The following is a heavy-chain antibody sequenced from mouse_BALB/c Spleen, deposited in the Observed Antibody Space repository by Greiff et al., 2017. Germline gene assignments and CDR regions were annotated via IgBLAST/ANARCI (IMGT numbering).Heavy chain of an antibody. CDR1: GFTFSDYG. J-gene: IGHJ4*01. CDR3: AREDDWNYAMDY. CDR2: ISNLAYSI. D-gene: IGHD2-12*01. Sequence: VQLKESGGGLVQPGGSRKLSCAASGFTFSDYGMAWVRQAPGKGPEWVAFISNLAYSIYYADTVTGRFTISRENAKNTLYLEMSSLRSEDTAMYYCAREDDWNYAMDYWGQGTSVTVSS. V-gene: IGHV5-15*02.